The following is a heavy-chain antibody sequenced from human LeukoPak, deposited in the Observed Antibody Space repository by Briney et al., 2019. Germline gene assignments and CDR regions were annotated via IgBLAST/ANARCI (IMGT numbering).Heavy chain of an antibody. J-gene: IGHJ3*02. D-gene: IGHD3-10*01. V-gene: IGHV3-21*01. CDR2: ISSSSSYI. Sequence: GGSLRLSCADFGFTFSSYSMNWVRQAPGKGLEWVSSISSSSSYIYYADSVKGRFTISRDNAKNSLYLQMNSLRAEDTAVYYCARDKSPGGAFDIWGQGTMVTVSS. CDR1: GFTFSSYS. CDR3: ARDKSPGGAFDI.